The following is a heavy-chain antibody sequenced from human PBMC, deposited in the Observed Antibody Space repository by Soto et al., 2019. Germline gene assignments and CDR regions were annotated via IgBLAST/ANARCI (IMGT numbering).Heavy chain of an antibody. CDR3: ARDVDYDILTGYYRHYWYFDL. CDR2: IIPIFGTA. CDR1: GGTFSSYA. Sequence: SVKVSCKASGGTFSSYAISWVRQAPGQGLEWMGGIIPIFGTANYAQKFQGRVTITADKSTSTAYMELSSLRSEDTAVYYCARDVDYDILTGYYRHYWYFDLWGRGTLVTASS. V-gene: IGHV1-69*06. J-gene: IGHJ2*01. D-gene: IGHD3-9*01.